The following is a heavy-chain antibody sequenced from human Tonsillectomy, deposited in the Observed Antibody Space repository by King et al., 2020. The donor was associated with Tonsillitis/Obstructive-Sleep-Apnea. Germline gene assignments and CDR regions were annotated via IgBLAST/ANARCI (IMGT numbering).Heavy chain of an antibody. D-gene: IGHD2-8*01. Sequence: QLQESGPGLVKPSDTLSLTCTVSGGSISSYYWSWLRQPPGKGLECIGYIYYSGSTNYNPSLKSRVTISVDTSKNQFSLRLSSVTAADTAVYYCAREGAVMNAFDIWGQGTLVTVSS. J-gene: IGHJ3*02. CDR1: GGSISSYY. CDR3: AREGAVMNAFDI. CDR2: IYYSGST. V-gene: IGHV4-59*01.